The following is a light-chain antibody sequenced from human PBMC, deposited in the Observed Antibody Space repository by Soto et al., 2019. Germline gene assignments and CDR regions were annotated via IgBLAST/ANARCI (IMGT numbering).Light chain of an antibody. J-gene: IGKJ1*01. Sequence: EVVMTQSPATLSVSRGDGAALSCRASQGVGSNLAWYQQKPGQAPRLLVYGASTRATGVPARFSGSGSGTEFTLTISSLGSEDFAVYYCQQYHTSPVTFGQGTKVEIK. CDR1: QGVGSN. V-gene: IGKV3-15*01. CDR3: QQYHTSPVT. CDR2: GAS.